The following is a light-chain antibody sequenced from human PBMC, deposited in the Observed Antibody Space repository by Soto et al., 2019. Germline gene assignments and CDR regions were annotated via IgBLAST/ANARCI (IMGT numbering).Light chain of an antibody. CDR2: GAS. CDR1: QSVSSR. V-gene: IGKV3-20*01. CDR3: QHYYGTSPIS. Sequence: FFTQSPGTLSLSPGERATLPRRASQSVSSRLAWYQHKSGQAPRLLISGASRRATGIPDRFSGSGSGTDFTLTISRLEPEDFALYYCQHYYGTSPISFGQGTRLEIK. J-gene: IGKJ5*01.